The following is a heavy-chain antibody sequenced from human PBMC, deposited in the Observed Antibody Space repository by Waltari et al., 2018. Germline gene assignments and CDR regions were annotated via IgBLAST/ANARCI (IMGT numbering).Heavy chain of an antibody. CDR3: ARGVTTPYFFEY. D-gene: IGHD4-17*01. Sequence: QVQLQESGPGLVMPSETLSLTCSVSGNSIGSSTSSSNYWGWIRQPPGKGLEWLGSIHQSGDTYYSPSRKSRVTISIDTSNNQFSLKVTSVTAADTAVYYCARGVTTPYFFEYWGHGTLVTVSS. J-gene: IGHJ4*01. V-gene: IGHV4-38-2*02. CDR1: GNSIGSSTSSSNY. CDR2: IHQSGDT.